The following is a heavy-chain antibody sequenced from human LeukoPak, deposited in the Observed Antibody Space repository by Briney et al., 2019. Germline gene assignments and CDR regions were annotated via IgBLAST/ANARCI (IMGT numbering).Heavy chain of an antibody. J-gene: IGHJ4*02. CDR3: AREDDSGNGDY. V-gene: IGHV1-8*02. CDR1: GYTFTSYD. Sequence: GASVKVSCKASGYTFTSYDINWVRQATGQGLEWMGWMNPNSGNTGYAQKFQGRVTMTRNTSISTAYMELRSLRSDDTAVYYCAREDDSGNGDYWGQGTLVTVSS. D-gene: IGHD3-10*01. CDR2: MNPNSGNT.